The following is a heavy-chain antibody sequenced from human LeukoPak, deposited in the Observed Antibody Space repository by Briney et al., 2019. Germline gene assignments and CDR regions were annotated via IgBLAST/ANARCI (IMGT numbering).Heavy chain of an antibody. J-gene: IGHJ5*02. V-gene: IGHV1-18*01. Sequence: ASVTVSCKASGYTFTSYGISWVRQAPGQGLEWMGWISAYNGNTNYAQKLQGRVTMTTDTSTSTAYMELRSLRSDDTAVYYCARGFWGYYGSGSYYPNWFDPWGQGTLVTVSS. CDR1: GYTFTSYG. D-gene: IGHD3-10*01. CDR3: ARGFWGYYGSGSYYPNWFDP. CDR2: ISAYNGNT.